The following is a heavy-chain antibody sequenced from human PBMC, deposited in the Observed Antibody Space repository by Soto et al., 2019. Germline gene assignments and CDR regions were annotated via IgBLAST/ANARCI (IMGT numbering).Heavy chain of an antibody. J-gene: IGHJ4*02. CDR1: GFTFSSYA. CDR3: AIDGGEGYNQIDY. CDR2: ISNDGSNK. V-gene: IGHV3-30-3*01. Sequence: QLQLVESGGGVVQPGRSLRLSCAASGFTFSSYAMHWVRQAPGKGLERVAVISNDGSNKYYADSAKGRLTISRDKAKSTLYLQMNSLRVEDTAVYYCAIDGGEGYNQIDYWGQGTLVTVSS. D-gene: IGHD1-1*01.